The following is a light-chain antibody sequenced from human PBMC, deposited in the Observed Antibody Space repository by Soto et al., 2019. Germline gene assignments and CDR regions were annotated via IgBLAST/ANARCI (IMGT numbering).Light chain of an antibody. Sequence: QSVLTQPPSVTGAPGQRGTISYTGSSSNSGAGYDVHWYQQLPGTAPKLLIYGNNNRPSGVRDRFSGSKSGTSASLAVTGLQAEDEADYYCQSYATGLSVLYVFGTGTKVTVL. CDR3: QSYATGLSVLYV. V-gene: IGLV1-40*01. CDR1: SSNSGAGYD. CDR2: GNN. J-gene: IGLJ1*01.